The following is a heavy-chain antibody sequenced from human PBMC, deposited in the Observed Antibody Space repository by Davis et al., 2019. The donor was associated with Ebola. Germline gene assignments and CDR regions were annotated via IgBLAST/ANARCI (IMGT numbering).Heavy chain of an antibody. CDR2: IYDQTT. V-gene: IGHV3-53*05. CDR3: ATNQWLREFDN. Sequence: SLTPSCPASALSASSNHMSWVRQAPGKGLEWVSVIYDQTTAYADSVRGRFIISRDKSNNTLYLDMNSLRVDDTAVYYCATNQWLREFDNWGQGTLVTVSS. D-gene: IGHD6-19*01. J-gene: IGHJ4*02. CDR1: ALSASSNH.